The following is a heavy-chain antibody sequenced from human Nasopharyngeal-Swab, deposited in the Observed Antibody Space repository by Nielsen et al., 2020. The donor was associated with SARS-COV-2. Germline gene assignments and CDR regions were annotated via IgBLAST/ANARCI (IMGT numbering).Heavy chain of an antibody. V-gene: IGHV3-23*01. CDR1: GFTFSSYA. Sequence: GESLKISCAASGFTFSSYAMSWVRQAPGKGLEWVSAISGSGGSTYYADSVKGRFTISRDNSKNTLYLQMNSLRVEDTAVYYCAKDIKWSIPRGYFDYWGQGTLVTVSS. J-gene: IGHJ4*02. CDR2: ISGSGGST. CDR3: AKDIKWSIPRGYFDY. D-gene: IGHD5-12*01.